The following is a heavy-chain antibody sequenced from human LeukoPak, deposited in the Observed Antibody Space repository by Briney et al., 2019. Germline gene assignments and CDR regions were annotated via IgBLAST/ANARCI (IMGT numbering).Heavy chain of an antibody. CDR3: ARHRYSSPPRGVGYYYYYMDV. J-gene: IGHJ6*03. D-gene: IGHD6-13*01. Sequence: GGSLRLSCAASGFTVSSNYMSWVRQAPGKGLEWVSVIYSGGSTYYADSVKGRFTISRDNSKNTLYLQMNSLRAEDTAVYYCARHRYSSPPRGVGYYYYYMDVWGKGTTVTVSS. V-gene: IGHV3-66*02. CDR1: GFTVSSNY. CDR2: IYSGGST.